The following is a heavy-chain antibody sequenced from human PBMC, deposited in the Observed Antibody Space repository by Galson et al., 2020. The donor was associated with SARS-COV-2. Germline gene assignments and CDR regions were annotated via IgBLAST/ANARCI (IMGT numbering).Heavy chain of an antibody. D-gene: IGHD2-15*01. V-gene: IGHV5-51*01. J-gene: IGHJ5*02. CDR2: IYPGDPKT. Sequence: GEYLKISCKGSGYSFTSYWIAWVRQMPGKGLEWMGIIYPGDPKTRYSPSFQGQVTISADKSMSTAYLQWSSLKASDTAIYFCARGGYCSGRSCSTYNWFDPWGQGTLVTVSS. CDR1: GYSFTSYW. CDR3: ARGGYCSGRSCSTYNWFDP.